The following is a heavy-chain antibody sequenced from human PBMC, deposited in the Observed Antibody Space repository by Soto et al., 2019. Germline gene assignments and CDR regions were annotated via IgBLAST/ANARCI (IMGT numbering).Heavy chain of an antibody. J-gene: IGHJ4*02. D-gene: IGHD2-21*01. CDR1: ATRFSLFS. V-gene: IGHV1-69*01. Sequence: QVQLVQSGAEVRKPGSSVRVSCKTSATRFSLFSINWVRQAPGQGLEWMGGVLPITRSTDYAQKFKDRVTITADESSATYYMGLSSLNSDDTAMYFCARHYCDSLDCGLDYWGQGTRVNVSS. CDR2: VLPITRST. CDR3: ARHYCDSLDCGLDY.